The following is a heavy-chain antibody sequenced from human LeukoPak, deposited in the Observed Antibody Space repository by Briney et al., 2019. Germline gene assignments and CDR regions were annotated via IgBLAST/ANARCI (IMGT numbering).Heavy chain of an antibody. V-gene: IGHV3-23*01. Sequence: GGSLRLSWAASGXTFSTYAVTWVRQPPGKGLEWVSAISGRGGSTYYADSVKGRFTISRDNPRNTLYLQMNSLRDEDTAIYYCARASRYCTGGSCYRDAFDMWGQGTMVTVSS. CDR1: GXTFSTYA. CDR2: ISGRGGST. D-gene: IGHD2-15*01. CDR3: ARASRYCTGGSCYRDAFDM. J-gene: IGHJ3*02.